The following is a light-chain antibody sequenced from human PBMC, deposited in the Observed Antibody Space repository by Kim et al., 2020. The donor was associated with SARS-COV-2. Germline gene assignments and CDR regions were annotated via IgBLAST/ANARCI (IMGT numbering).Light chain of an antibody. CDR1: SSNIGSNY. J-gene: IGLJ3*02. V-gene: IGLV1-47*02. CDR3: AAWDDSLSGWV. Sequence: GQRVTISCSGSSSNIGSNYVYWYQQLPGTAPKLLIYSNKQRPSGVPDRCSGSKSGTAASLAISGLRSEDEADYYCAAWDDSLSGWVFGGGTQLTVL. CDR2: SNK.